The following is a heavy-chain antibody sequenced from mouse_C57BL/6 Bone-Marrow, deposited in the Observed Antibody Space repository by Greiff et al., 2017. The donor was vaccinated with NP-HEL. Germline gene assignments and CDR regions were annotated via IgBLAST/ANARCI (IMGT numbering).Heavy chain of an antibody. Sequence: EAMLVESGGGLVQPGGSLKLPCAASGFTFSDYGMAWVRQAPRKGPEWVAFISNLAYSIYYADTVTGRFPISRENAKNTLYLEMSSLRSEDTAMYYCARRGTTVGYYFDYWGQGTTLTVSS. V-gene: IGHV5-15*04. CDR1: GFTFSDYG. CDR2: ISNLAYSI. D-gene: IGHD1-1*01. J-gene: IGHJ2*01. CDR3: ARRGTTVGYYFDY.